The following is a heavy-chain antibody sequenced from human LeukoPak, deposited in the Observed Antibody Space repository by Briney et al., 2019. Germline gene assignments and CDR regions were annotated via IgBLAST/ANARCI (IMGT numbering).Heavy chain of an antibody. CDR3: ATTDLNHAILSGYFES. J-gene: IGHJ4*02. D-gene: IGHD3-9*01. V-gene: IGHV3-30*03. Sequence: PGRSLRLSCTGSGFTFSNYGIDWVRQAPGKGLEWVADLSNDGNKKYYTDSVKGRFTISRDNSKNKLYLQMNNLRAADTAVYYCATTDLNHAILSGYFESWGQGTLLAVSS. CDR1: GFTFSNYG. CDR2: LSNDGNKK.